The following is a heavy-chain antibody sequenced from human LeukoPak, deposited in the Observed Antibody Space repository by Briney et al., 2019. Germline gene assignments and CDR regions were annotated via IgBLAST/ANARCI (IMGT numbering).Heavy chain of an antibody. J-gene: IGHJ4*02. CDR3: ARTSRGSYPTTDY. V-gene: IGHV1-2*06. D-gene: IGHD1-26*01. CDR1: GYTFTGYY. CDR2: INPNSGGT. Sequence: GASVKVSCKASGYTFTGYYMHWVRQAPGQGLEWMGRINPNSGGTNYAQKFQGRVTMTRDTSISTAYMELSRLRSDDTAVYYCARTSRGSYPTTDYWGQGTLVTVSS.